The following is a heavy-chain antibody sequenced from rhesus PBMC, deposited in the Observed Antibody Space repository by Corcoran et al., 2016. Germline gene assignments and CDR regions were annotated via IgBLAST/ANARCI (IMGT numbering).Heavy chain of an antibody. CDR3: VRNGDYYFDY. CDR1: GGSFSSYW. J-gene: IGHJ4*01. CDR2: INGNSGRT. D-gene: IGHD4-17*01. V-gene: IGHV4-80*01. Sequence: QVQLQESGPGLVKPSETLSLTCAVSGGSFSSYWWSWIRQPPGKGLEGIGEINGNSGRTNYNPSLKSRVTISKDASKNQFSLKLTSVTAADTAVHYCVRNGDYYFDYWGQGVLVTVSS.